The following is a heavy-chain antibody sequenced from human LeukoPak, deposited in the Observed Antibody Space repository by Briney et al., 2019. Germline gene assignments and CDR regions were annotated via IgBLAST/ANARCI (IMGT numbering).Heavy chain of an antibody. D-gene: IGHD6-19*01. Sequence: SGPALLKPTQTLTLTCTFSGFSLSTSGMCVSWIRQPPGKALEWLARIDWDDDKYYSTSLKTRLTISKDTSKNQVVLTMTHMHPVDTAMYYCARTRASTGWYFDYWGQGTLVTVSS. V-gene: IGHV2-70*11. CDR3: ARTRASTGWYFDY. CDR1: GFSLSTSGMC. J-gene: IGHJ4*02. CDR2: IDWDDDK.